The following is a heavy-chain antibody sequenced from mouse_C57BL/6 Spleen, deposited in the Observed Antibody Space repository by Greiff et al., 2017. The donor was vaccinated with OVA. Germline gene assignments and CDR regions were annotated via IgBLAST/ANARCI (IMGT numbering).Heavy chain of an antibody. Sequence: QVQLQQPGAELVKPGASVKMSCKASGYTFTSYWITWVKQRPGHGLEWIGDIYPGSGSTNYNEKFKSKATLTVDKSSRTAYMQLSSLTSDDSAVYCGARRDYGSSYGFCCWGQGTTLTVSS. V-gene: IGHV1-55*01. D-gene: IGHD1-1*01. CDR1: GYTFTSYW. CDR2: IYPGSGST. J-gene: IGHJ2*01. CDR3: ARRDYGSSYGFCC.